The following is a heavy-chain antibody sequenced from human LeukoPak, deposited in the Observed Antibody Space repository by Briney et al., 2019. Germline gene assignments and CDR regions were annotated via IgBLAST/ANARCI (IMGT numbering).Heavy chain of an antibody. Sequence: PSETLSLTCAVSGYSVSSSNWWGWIRQPPGKGLEWIGYIYYSGSIYYNPSLKSRVTMSVDTSKNQFSLKLSSVTAVDTAVYYCASWYCSGGNCYLGGDAFDFWGQGTMVIVSS. CDR1: GYSVSSSNW. D-gene: IGHD2-15*01. CDR3: ASWYCSGGNCYLGGDAFDF. V-gene: IGHV4-28*05. CDR2: IYYSGSI. J-gene: IGHJ3*01.